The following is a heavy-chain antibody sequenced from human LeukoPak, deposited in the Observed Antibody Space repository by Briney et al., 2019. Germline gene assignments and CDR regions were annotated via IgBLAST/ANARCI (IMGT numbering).Heavy chain of an antibody. CDR2: INWDGGST. Sequence: GGSLRLSCAASGFTFDNYAMHWVRQAPGKGLEWVSLINWDGGSTYYADSVKGRFTISRDNSKNSLYLQMNSLRAEDTALYYCAKDSGYSYGYHDSWGQGTLVTVSS. J-gene: IGHJ4*02. CDR3: AKDSGYSYGYHDS. V-gene: IGHV3-43D*03. D-gene: IGHD5-18*01. CDR1: GFTFDNYA.